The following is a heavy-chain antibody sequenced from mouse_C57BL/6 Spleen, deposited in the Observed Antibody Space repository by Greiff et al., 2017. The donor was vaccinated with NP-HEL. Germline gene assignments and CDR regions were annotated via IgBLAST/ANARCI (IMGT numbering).Heavy chain of an antibody. CDR3: ARGLLLRTGAMDY. V-gene: IGHV1-66*01. CDR2: IYPGSGNT. J-gene: IGHJ4*01. CDR1: GYSFTSYY. D-gene: IGHD1-1*01. Sequence: VKLMESGPELVKPGASVKISCKASGYSFTSYYIHWVKQRPGQGLEWIGWIYPGSGNTKYNEKFKGKATLTADTSSSTAYMQLSSLTSEDSAVYYCARGLLLRTGAMDYWGQGTSVTVSS.